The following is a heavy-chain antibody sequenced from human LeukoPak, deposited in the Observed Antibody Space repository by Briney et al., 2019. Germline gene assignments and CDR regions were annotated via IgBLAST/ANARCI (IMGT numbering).Heavy chain of an antibody. Sequence: PSQTLSLTCTVSGGSISSGGYYWSWIRQPPGKGLEWIGYIYHSGSTYYNPSLKSRVTISVDRSKNQFSLKLSSVTAADTAVYYCARVIAAAGTGYYYMDVWGKGTTVTVSS. V-gene: IGHV4-30-2*01. J-gene: IGHJ6*03. D-gene: IGHD6-13*01. CDR3: ARVIAAAGTGYYYMDV. CDR1: GGSISSGGYY. CDR2: IYHSGST.